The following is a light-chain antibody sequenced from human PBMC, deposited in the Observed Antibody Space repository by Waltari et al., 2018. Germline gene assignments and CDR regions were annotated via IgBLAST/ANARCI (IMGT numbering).Light chain of an antibody. J-gene: IGKJ2*01. CDR2: WSS. CDR3: QQYYAAPYT. CDR1: RSVLDTSKNKNF. Sequence: DIVMTQSPDSLAVSLCGRATIHCKSSRSVLDTSKNKNFLAWYQLKPGQSPKLLIYWSSTRESGVPDRFSASVSGTDFTLTISSLQAEYVAIYSCQQYYAAPYTFVHGTKVEIK. V-gene: IGKV4-1*01.